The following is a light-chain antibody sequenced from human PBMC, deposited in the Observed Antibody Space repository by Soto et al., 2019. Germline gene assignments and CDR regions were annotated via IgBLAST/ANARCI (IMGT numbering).Light chain of an antibody. CDR1: SSDVGGYNY. J-gene: IGLJ1*01. Sequence: QSALTQPASVSGSPGQSITISCTGTSSDVGGYNYVSWYQQPPGKAPKLMIYDVSNRPSGVSNRFSGSKSGNTASLTISGLQAEDEADYYCSSYTSSSTHNYVFGTGTKLTVL. CDR2: DVS. V-gene: IGLV2-14*01. CDR3: SSYTSSSTHNYV.